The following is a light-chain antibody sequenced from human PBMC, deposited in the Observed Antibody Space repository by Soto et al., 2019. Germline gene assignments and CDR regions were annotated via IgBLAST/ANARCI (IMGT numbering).Light chain of an antibody. CDR3: QQRSNWPRFT. CDR2: DAS. V-gene: IGKV3-11*01. J-gene: IGKJ3*01. CDR1: QSVANY. Sequence: EIVLTQSPATLSLSPGERATLSCRASQSVANYLAWYQQKPGQAPRLLIYDASNRATGIPARFSGSGSGTDFTLTISSLEPEDFAIYYCQQRSNWPRFTFGPGTKVDIK.